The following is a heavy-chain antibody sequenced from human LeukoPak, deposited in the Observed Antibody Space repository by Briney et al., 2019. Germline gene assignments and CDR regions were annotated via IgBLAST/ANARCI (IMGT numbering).Heavy chain of an antibody. J-gene: IGHJ4*02. CDR1: GFTFSSYA. CDR3: ARDGDPIAVVGFDY. CDR2: ISYDGSNK. D-gene: IGHD6-19*01. V-gene: IGHV3-30-3*01. Sequence: GGSLRLSCAASGFTFSSYAMHWVRQAPGKGLEWVAVISYDGSNKYCADSVKGRFTISRDNSKNTLYLQMNSLRAEDTAVYYCARDGDPIAVVGFDYWGQGTLVTVSS.